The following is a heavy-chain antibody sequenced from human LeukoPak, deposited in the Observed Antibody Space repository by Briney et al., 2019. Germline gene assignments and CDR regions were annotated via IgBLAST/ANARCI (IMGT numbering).Heavy chain of an antibody. D-gene: IGHD6-6*01. J-gene: IGHJ4*02. CDR2: INPSGGST. CDR1: GYTFTSYY. V-gene: IGHV1-46*01. Sequence: ASVKVSCKASGYTFTSYYMHWVRQAPGQGLEWMGIINPSGGSTSYAQKFQGRVTMTRDMSTSTVYMELSSLRSEDTAVYYCARARPERHFDYWGQGTLVAVSS. CDR3: ARARPERHFDY.